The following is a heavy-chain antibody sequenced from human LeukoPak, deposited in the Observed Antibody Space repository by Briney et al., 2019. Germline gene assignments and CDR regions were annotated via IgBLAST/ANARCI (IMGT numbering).Heavy chain of an antibody. CDR2: IYYSGST. V-gene: IGHV4-59*01. Sequence: RSSETLSLTCTVYGGSISSYYWSWIRQPPGKGLEWIGYIYYSGSTNYNPSLKSRVTISVDTSKNQFSLKLSSVTAADTAVYYCARVRLFYDFWSGYYMGERGYFDYWGQGTLVTVSS. CDR1: GGSISSYY. CDR3: ARVRLFYDFWSGYYMGERGYFDY. J-gene: IGHJ4*02. D-gene: IGHD3-3*01.